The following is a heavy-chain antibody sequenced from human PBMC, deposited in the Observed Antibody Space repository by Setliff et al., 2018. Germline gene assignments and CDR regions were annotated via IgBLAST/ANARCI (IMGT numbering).Heavy chain of an antibody. CDR2: INHSGST. V-gene: IGHV4-34*01. CDR1: GGSFSGYY. Sequence: PSETLSLTCAVYGGSFSGYYWSWLRQPPGKGLEWIGEINHSGSTNCNPSLKSRVTISIDESKNQFSLKLDSVTAADTAVYYCARLGGSSGSGGFYYYYYYMDVWGKGTTVTAP. CDR3: ARLGGSSGSGGFYYYYYYMDV. J-gene: IGHJ6*03. D-gene: IGHD3-16*01.